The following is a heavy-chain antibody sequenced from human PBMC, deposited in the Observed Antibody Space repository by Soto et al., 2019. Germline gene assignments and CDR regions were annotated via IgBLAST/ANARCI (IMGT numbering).Heavy chain of an antibody. D-gene: IGHD6-19*01. CDR1: GASISDNNW. CDR2: VVHRGTT. V-gene: IGHV4-4*02. J-gene: IGHJ4*02. CDR3: ARHIGVTGTRGFDY. Sequence: QVQLQESGPGLVKPSGTLSLTCAVSGASISDNNWWSWVRQPPGKGLERIGEVVHRGTTNHNPSLRSRVTISMDKSKNQISLTLSSVTAADSAVYYCARHIGVTGTRGFDYWGQGTLVTVSS.